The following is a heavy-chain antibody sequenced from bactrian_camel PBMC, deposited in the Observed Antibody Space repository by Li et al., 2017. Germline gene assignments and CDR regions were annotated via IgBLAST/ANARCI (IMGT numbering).Heavy chain of an antibody. Sequence: HVQLVESGGGSVQAGGSLRLSCAASDYMIGTLCMGWFRQAPGKEREGVGRIYNDFNIVYADPVKGRFTISQDNAKNTVYLQMNSLQPEDTAMYYCATFPGRVRQDECDSAFHRADFTFWGQGTQVTVS. CDR3: ATFPGRVRQDECDSAFHRADFTF. V-gene: IGHV3S53*01. CDR1: DYMIGTLC. D-gene: IGHD5*01. J-gene: IGHJ6*01. CDR2: IYNDFNI.